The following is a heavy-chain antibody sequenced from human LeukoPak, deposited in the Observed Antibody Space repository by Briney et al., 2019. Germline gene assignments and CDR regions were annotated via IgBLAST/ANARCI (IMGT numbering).Heavy chain of an antibody. D-gene: IGHD3-10*01. CDR1: GGTFSSYA. J-gene: IGHJ2*01. Sequence: SVKVSCKASGGTFSSYAISWVRQAPGQGLEWMGRIIPILGIANYAQKFQGRVTITADKSTSTAYMELSSLRSEDTAVYYCARGLTMVRVVPPWYFDLWGRGTLVTVSS. CDR2: IIPILGIA. CDR3: ARGLTMVRVVPPWYFDL. V-gene: IGHV1-69*04.